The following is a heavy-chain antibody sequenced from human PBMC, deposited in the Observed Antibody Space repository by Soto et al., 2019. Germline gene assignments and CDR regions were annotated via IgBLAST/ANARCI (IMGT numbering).Heavy chain of an antibody. CDR3: ARDPARGSNEFDY. V-gene: IGHV4-59*01. CDR2: IYHSGST. J-gene: IGHJ4*02. Sequence: ASETLSLTCTVSGGSISSYYWSWIRQPPGKGLEWIGYIYHSGSTNYNPSLKSRVTMAVDTSKNQFSLKLSSVTAADTAVYYCARDPARGSNEFDYWGQGTPVTVSS. D-gene: IGHD2-8*01. CDR1: GGSISSYY.